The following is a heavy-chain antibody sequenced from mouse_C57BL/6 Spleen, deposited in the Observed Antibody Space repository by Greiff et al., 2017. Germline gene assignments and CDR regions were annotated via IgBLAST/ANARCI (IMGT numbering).Heavy chain of an antibody. CDR3: ARSGDYDVGGSYFDY. D-gene: IGHD2-4*01. Sequence: EVQLQQSGPELVKPGDSVKISCKASGYSFTGYFMNWVMQSHGKSLEWIGRINPYNGDTFYNQKFKGKATLTVDKSSSTAHMELRSLTSEDSAVYYGARSGDYDVGGSYFDYWGQGTTLTVSS. CDR2: INPYNGDT. J-gene: IGHJ2*01. CDR1: GYSFTGYF. V-gene: IGHV1-20*01.